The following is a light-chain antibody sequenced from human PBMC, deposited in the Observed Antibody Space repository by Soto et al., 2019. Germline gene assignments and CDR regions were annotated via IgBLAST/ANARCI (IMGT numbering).Light chain of an antibody. J-gene: IGLJ2*01. CDR2: EVS. CDR1: SRDVGNYNL. V-gene: IGLV2-23*02. Sequence: QSALTQSASVSGSPGQSITISCTGSSRDVGNYNLVSWYQQHPGKAPKLMIYEVSKRPSGVANRFSGSKSGNTASLTISGLQAEDAADYYCCSYAGSSTYVVFGGGTQLTVL. CDR3: CSYAGSSTYVV.